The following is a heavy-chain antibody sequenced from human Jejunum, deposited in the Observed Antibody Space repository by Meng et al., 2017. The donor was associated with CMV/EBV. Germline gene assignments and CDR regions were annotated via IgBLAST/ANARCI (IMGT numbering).Heavy chain of an antibody. CDR3: SRGADAYKSGRS. Sequence: VQLKQLGGGLLKRSETLSLPCGVYGGSFSNYYWSWIRQSPGKGLEWIGEIHPSGSTYYNQSLNSRVTMSVDTSKNQFSLNLRSVTAADTAVYYCSRGADAYKSGRSWGQGTLVTVSS. CDR1: GGSFSNYY. V-gene: IGHV4-34*01. CDR2: IHPSGST. D-gene: IGHD5-24*01. J-gene: IGHJ5*02.